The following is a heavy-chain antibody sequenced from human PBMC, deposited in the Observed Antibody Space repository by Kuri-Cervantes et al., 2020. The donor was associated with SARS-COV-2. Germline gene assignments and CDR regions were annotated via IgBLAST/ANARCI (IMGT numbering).Heavy chain of an antibody. CDR3: ARLHLGADFEVDY. J-gene: IGHJ4*02. CDR1: GFTFSSYS. CDR2: ISSSSSYI. V-gene: IGHV3-21*01. D-gene: IGHD3-3*01. Sequence: GESLKISCAASGFTFSSYSMNWVRQAPGKGLEWVSSISSSSSYIYYADSVKGRFTISRDNAKNSLYLQMNILRAEDTAVYYCARLHLGADFEVDYWGQGTLVTVSS.